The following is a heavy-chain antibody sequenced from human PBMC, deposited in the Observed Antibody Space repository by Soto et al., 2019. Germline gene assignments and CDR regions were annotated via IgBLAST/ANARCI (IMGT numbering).Heavy chain of an antibody. CDR3: AFRGVVAVSGAFDI. J-gene: IGHJ3*02. V-gene: IGHV3-21*01. CDR1: GLYFSSCR. Sequence: GGSLRLSCAVAGLYFSSCRRSWVSRATGKGLEWVSAISSSSSYIYYADSVKGRFTISRDNAKNSLYLQMNSLRAEDTAVYYCAFRGVVAVSGAFDIWGQGTMVTVSS. D-gene: IGHD2-15*01. CDR2: ISSSSSYI.